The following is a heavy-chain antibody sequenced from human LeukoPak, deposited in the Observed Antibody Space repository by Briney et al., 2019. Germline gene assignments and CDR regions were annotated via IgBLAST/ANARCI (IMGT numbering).Heavy chain of an antibody. CDR1: GYTFTRYG. D-gene: IGHD3-10*01. Sequence: ASVKVSCKASGYTFTRYGISWVRQAPGQGLEWMGWISAYNGNTNYAQKLQGRVTMTTDTSTSTAYMELRSLRSDDTAVYYCARDRGTDYYGSGTTVDYWGQGTLVTVSS. CDR3: ARDRGTDYYGSGTTVDY. V-gene: IGHV1-18*04. J-gene: IGHJ4*02. CDR2: ISAYNGNT.